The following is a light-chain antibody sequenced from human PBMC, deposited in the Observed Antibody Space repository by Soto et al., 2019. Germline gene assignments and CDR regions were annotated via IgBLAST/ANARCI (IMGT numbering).Light chain of an antibody. CDR2: NNN. J-gene: IGLJ1*01. CDR3: AAWDDSLNGLV. V-gene: IGLV1-44*01. Sequence: QSVLTQPPSASGTPGQRVTISCSGSSSNIGSNTVNWYQQLPGTAPKLLIYNNNQRPSGVPDRFSGSKSGTPASLAISGLQSEDEAGYYCAAWDDSLNGLVFGTGTKVTVL. CDR1: SSNIGSNT.